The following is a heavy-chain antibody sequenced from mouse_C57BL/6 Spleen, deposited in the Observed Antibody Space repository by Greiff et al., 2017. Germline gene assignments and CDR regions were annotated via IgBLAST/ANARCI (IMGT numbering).Heavy chain of an antibody. D-gene: IGHD2-3*01. CDR1: GYTFTSYW. CDR2: IDPSDSYT. V-gene: IGHV1-59*01. CDR3: ARSGNDGYLRRFAY. Sequence: QVQLQQPGAELVRPGTSVKLSCKASGYTFTSYWMHWVKQRPGQGLEWIGVIDPSDSYTNYHQKFKGKATLTVDTSSSTAYMQLSSLTSEDSAVYYCARSGNDGYLRRFAYWGQGTLVTVSA. J-gene: IGHJ3*01.